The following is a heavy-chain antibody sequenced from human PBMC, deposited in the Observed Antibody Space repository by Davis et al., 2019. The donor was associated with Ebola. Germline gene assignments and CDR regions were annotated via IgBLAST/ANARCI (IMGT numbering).Heavy chain of an antibody. CDR3: ARGRVGAPNYFYYYGMDV. CDR2: IKQDGSEK. J-gene: IGHJ6*02. D-gene: IGHD1-26*01. Sequence: PGGSLRLSCAASGFTFSSYWMSWVRQARGKGMEWVANIKQDGSEKYYVDSVKGRFTISRDNAKNSLYLQMNSLGAEDTAVYYCARGRVGAPNYFYYYGMDVWGQGTTVTVSS. CDR1: GFTFSSYW. V-gene: IGHV3-7*03.